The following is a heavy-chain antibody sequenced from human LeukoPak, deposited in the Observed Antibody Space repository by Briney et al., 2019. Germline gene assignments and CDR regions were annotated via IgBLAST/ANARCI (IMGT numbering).Heavy chain of an antibody. CDR1: GGSISSSSYY. V-gene: IGHV4-39*07. CDR2: IYYSGST. J-gene: IGHJ4*02. D-gene: IGHD1-26*01. Sequence: SETLSLTCTVSGGSISSSSYYWGWIRQPPGKGLEWIGSIYYSGSTYYNPSLKSRVTISVDTSKNQFSLKLSSVTAADTAVYYCARDSGRWATAPDYWGQGTLVTVSS. CDR3: ARDSGRWATAPDY.